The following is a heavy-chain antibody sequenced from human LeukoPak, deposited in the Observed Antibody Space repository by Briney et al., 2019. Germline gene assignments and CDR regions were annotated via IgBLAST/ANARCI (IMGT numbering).Heavy chain of an antibody. CDR1: GDSVSSNSAA. V-gene: IGHV6-1*01. CDR3: ARERYCCDSSDVWFDP. CDR2: TYYRSKWYN. Sequence: SQTLSLTCAISGDSVSSNSAAWNWIRQSPSRGLEWLGRTYYRSKWYNDYAVSVKSRITINPDTSKNQFSLQLNSVTAEDTAVYYCARERYCCDSSDVWFDPWGQGTLVTVSS. D-gene: IGHD3-22*01. J-gene: IGHJ5*02.